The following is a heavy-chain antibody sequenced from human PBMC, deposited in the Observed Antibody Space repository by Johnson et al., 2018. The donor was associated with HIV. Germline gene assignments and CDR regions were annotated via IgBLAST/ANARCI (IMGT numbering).Heavy chain of an antibody. J-gene: IGHJ3*01. CDR3: ARDFRV. CDR2: ISYDESNK. CDR1: GFTFSSYG. Sequence: QVQLVESGGGVVQPGGSLRLSCAASGFTFSSYGMHWVRQAPGQGLEWVALISYDESNKYYADSVKGRFTISRDNSKNTLYLQMNSLRAEDTALYYCARDFRVWGQGTMVTVSS. V-gene: IGHV3-30*03.